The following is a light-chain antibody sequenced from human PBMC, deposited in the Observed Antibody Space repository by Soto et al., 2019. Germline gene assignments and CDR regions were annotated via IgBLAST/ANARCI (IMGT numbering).Light chain of an antibody. CDR1: HSVDRN. CDR2: GAS. J-gene: IGKJ4*01. Sequence: EVVMTQSPATLSVSPGDRATLSCRASHSVDRNLAWYQQKPGQPPRLLIFGASTGATGIPARFSGSGSGTDFTLTISSLQSEDFAVYFCQQYNYCPLTFGGGTTLEIK. CDR3: QQYNYCPLT. V-gene: IGKV3D-15*01.